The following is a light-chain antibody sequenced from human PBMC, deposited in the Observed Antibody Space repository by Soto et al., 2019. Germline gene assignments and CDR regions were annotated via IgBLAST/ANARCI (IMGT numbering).Light chain of an antibody. CDR2: GNS. Sequence: QSVLTQPPSVSGAPGQRVTISCTGSSSNIGAGYDVHWYQQHPGTAPKLLIYGNSNRPSGVPDRFSGSKSGTSASLAITGLQDEDEADYYCQSFDSSLSGWVFGGGTKLTVL. V-gene: IGLV1-40*01. CDR3: QSFDSSLSGWV. J-gene: IGLJ3*02. CDR1: SSNIGAGYD.